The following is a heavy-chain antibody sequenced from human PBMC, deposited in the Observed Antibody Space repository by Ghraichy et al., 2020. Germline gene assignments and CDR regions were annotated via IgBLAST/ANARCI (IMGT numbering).Heavy chain of an antibody. V-gene: IGHV3-21*01. CDR1: GFTFSKHS. Sequence: GGSLRLSCAASGFTFSKHSMNWVRQAPGKGLEWVSCITSSGSYIYYADSLKGRFTISRDNAKNSLYLQMNSLRAEDTAVYYCARDRVDYSNYLGYNGMDVWGQGTTVTFSS. CDR3: ARDRVDYSNYLGYNGMDV. D-gene: IGHD4-11*01. CDR2: ITSSGSYI. J-gene: IGHJ6*02.